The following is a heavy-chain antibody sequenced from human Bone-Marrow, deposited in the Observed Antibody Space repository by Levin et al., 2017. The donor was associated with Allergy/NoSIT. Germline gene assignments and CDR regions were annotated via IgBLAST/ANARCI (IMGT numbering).Heavy chain of an antibody. J-gene: IGHJ6*02. CDR1: GFTFTNYA. CDR3: ARDGWYSSSGYHYSYGMDV. V-gene: IGHV3-30*04. D-gene: IGHD6-6*01. Sequence: PGGSLRLSCAASGFTFTNYAVYWVRQAPGKGLEWVALISYDGSNKYYADSVKGRFTISGDNSKKTLYLQMNSLRVEDTAVYYCARDGWYSSSGYHYSYGMDVWGQGTTVTVS. CDR2: ISYDGSNK.